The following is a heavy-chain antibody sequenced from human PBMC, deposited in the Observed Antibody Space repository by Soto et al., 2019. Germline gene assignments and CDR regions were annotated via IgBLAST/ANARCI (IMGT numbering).Heavy chain of an antibody. V-gene: IGHV1-69*02. CDR1: GGTFSSYT. D-gene: IGHD2-2*02. Sequence: QVQLVQSGAEVKQPGSSVKVSCKASGGTFSSYTISWVRQAPGQGLEWMGRIIPILGIANYAQKFQGRVTITADKSTSTAYMELSSLRSEDTAVYYCARAGYCSSTSCYTSRYWYFDLWGRGTLVTVSS. J-gene: IGHJ2*01. CDR3: ARAGYCSSTSCYTSRYWYFDL. CDR2: IIPILGIA.